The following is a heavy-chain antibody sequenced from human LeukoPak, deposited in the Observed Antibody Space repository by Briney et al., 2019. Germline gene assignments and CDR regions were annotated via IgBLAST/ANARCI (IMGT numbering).Heavy chain of an antibody. Sequence: ASVKVSCKASGYTFTGYYMHWVRQAPGQGLEWMGWINPNSGGTNYAQKFQGRVTMTRNTSISTAYMELSSLRSEDTAVYYCARERIAARPGWFDPWGQGTLVTVSS. CDR1: GYTFTGYY. V-gene: IGHV1-2*02. CDR2: INPNSGGT. J-gene: IGHJ5*02. CDR3: ARERIAARPGWFDP. D-gene: IGHD6-6*01.